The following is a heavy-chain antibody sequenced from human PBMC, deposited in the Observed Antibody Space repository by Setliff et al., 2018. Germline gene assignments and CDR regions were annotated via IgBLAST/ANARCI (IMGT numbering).Heavy chain of an antibody. CDR1: GFTFSTYW. CDR2: IKHDGTDQ. V-gene: IGHV3-7*03. CDR3: ARYGGAGDSGTYFSIGFDT. D-gene: IGHD3-10*01. J-gene: IGHJ5*02. Sequence: GGSLRLTCAVSGFTFSTYWMTWVRQAPGKGLEWVASIKHDGTDQKNANPMRRRFTISRDNGKKSMHQQMNGLTAGDTAVYYCARYGGAGDSGTYFSIGFDTWGQGTKVTVSS.